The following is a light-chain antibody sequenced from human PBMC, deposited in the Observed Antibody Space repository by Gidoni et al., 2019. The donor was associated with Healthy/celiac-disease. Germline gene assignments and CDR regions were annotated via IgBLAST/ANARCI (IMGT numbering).Light chain of an antibody. CDR3: SSYTSSSPDV. V-gene: IGLV2-14*01. Sequence: QSALPQPASVSGSPGQSITISCPGTSSDVGGYNYVSWYQQHPGKAPKLMIYEVSNRPSGVANRFSGSKSGNTASLTISGLQAEDEADYYCSSYTSSSPDVFGTGTKVTVL. J-gene: IGLJ1*01. CDR1: SSDVGGYNY. CDR2: EVS.